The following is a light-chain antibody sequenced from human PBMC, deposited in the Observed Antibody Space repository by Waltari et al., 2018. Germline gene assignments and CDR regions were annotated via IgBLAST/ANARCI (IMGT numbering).Light chain of an antibody. V-gene: IGKV1-9*01. J-gene: IGKJ5*01. CDR3: QQLNSYPIT. Sequence: IQLTQSPSSLSASVGDRVTITCRASQGISSNLAWYQQKPGRAPKLLISAASTLQSGVPLRFSGSGSGTDFTLTISSLQPEDFATYYCQQLNSYPITFGQGTRLEIK. CDR1: QGISSN. CDR2: AAS.